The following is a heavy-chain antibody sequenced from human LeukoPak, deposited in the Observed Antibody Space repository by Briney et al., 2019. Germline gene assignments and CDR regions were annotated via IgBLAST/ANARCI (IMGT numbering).Heavy chain of an antibody. Sequence: SETLSLTCAVYGGSFSGYYWSWIRQPPGKGLEWIGEINHSGSTNYNPSLKSRVTISVDTSKNQFSLNLRSANAADTAVYYCARETGSGYGLGYWSQGTLVTVTS. CDR1: GGSFSGYY. J-gene: IGHJ4*02. CDR2: INHSGST. V-gene: IGHV4-34*01. CDR3: ARETGSGYGLGY. D-gene: IGHD3-22*01.